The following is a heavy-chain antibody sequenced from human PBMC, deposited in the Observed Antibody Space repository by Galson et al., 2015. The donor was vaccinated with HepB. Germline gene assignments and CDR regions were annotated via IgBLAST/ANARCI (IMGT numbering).Heavy chain of an antibody. CDR2: INSDGTST. D-gene: IGHD3-22*01. V-gene: IGHV3-74*01. CDR1: GFTFSDYY. Sequence: SLRLSCAASGFTFSDYYMSWIRQAPGKGLVWVSRINSDGTSTSYADSVKGRFTISRDNAKNTLYLQMNSLRAEDTAVYYCVKGYYYDSSGYYRNWFDPWGQGTLVTVSS. J-gene: IGHJ5*02. CDR3: VKGYYYDSSGYYRNWFDP.